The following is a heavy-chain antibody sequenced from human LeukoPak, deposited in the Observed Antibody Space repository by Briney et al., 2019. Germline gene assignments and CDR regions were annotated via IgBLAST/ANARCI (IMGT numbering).Heavy chain of an antibody. CDR1: GFTFRSYA. CDR3: TVIRGYINSWPLDY. Sequence: GGSLRLSCAASGFTFRSYAMSWVRQAPGKGLEWVGRIKSKTDGETTDYAAPVKGRFTISRDDSKNTLYLQMNSLKTEDTAVYYCTVIRGYINSWPLDYWGQGALVTVSS. CDR2: IKSKTDGETT. D-gene: IGHD6-13*01. V-gene: IGHV3-15*01. J-gene: IGHJ4*02.